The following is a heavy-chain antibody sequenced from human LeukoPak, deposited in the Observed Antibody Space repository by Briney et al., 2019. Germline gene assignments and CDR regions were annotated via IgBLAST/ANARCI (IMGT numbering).Heavy chain of an antibody. V-gene: IGHV1-18*01. Sequence: GASVKVSCKASGYTFTSYGITWVRQAPGQGLEWMGWISAYNGNTNFAPKLQGRVTMTTDTSTSTAYMELRSLRSDDTAVYYCATDLAATVTLDYWGQGTLVTVSS. CDR3: ATDLAATVTLDY. CDR1: GYTFTSYG. D-gene: IGHD6-13*01. CDR2: ISAYNGNT. J-gene: IGHJ4*02.